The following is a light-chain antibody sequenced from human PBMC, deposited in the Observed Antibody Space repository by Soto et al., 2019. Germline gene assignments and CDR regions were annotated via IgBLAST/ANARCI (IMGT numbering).Light chain of an antibody. Sequence: DIQLTQSPSFLSASVGDRVTSTCRASQGISSYLAWYQQKPLKAPKLLIYAASTLQSGVPSRFSGSGSGTEFTLTISSLQPEDFATYYCQQLNSYPLTFGGGTKVDIK. J-gene: IGKJ4*01. CDR1: QGISSY. CDR3: QQLNSYPLT. V-gene: IGKV1-9*01. CDR2: AAS.